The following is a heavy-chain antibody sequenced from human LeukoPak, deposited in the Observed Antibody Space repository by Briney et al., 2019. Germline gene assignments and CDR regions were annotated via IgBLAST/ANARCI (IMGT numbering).Heavy chain of an antibody. Sequence: PGGSLRLSCAASGFTFSSYAMSWVRQPPGKGLEWVSSISGSGGTTFYAASVKGRFTISSTNSKKTLYRQMKRLRADDAPDYFCARGYWSSTTSYSRFEFWGQGTLGTGSS. CDR1: GFTFSSYA. V-gene: IGHV3-23*01. CDR3: ARGYWSSTTSYSRFEF. CDR2: ISGSGGTT. D-gene: IGHD2-2*02. J-gene: IGHJ4*02.